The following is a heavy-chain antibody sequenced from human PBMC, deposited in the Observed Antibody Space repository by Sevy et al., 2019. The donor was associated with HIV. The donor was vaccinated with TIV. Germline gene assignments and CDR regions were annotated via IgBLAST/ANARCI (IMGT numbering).Heavy chain of an antibody. CDR1: GLTFNIYS. J-gene: IGHJ4*02. D-gene: IGHD2-8*01. V-gene: IGHV3-23*01. Sequence: GGSLRLSCAASGLTFNIYSMSWVRQTPGKGLEWVATLSFGCGKINHADSVKGRFTMSRDDSKNAVYLQMNNLRVEDTAIYYCAREGCTKPHDYWGQGPLVTVSS. CDR2: LSFGCGKI. CDR3: AREGCTKPHDY.